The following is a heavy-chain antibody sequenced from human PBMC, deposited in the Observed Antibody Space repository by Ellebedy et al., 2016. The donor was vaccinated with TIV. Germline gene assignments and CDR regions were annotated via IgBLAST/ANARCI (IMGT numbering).Heavy chain of an antibody. CDR3: ARGDRGWALDY. J-gene: IGHJ4*02. Sequence: GESLKISCAASGLTVGSNYMNWVRQAPGKGLEWVSIIYSGGRTYYADSVEGRFTISRDNSKNTLFLQMNSLRVEDTAVYFCARGDRGWALDYWGPGTLVTVSS. CDR1: GLTVGSNY. V-gene: IGHV3-66*01. D-gene: IGHD6-19*01. CDR2: IYSGGRT.